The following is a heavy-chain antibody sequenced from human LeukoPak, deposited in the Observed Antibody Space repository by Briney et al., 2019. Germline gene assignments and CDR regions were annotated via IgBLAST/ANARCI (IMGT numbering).Heavy chain of an antibody. D-gene: IGHD3-3*01. CDR3: ASQSSGGFFEDY. Sequence: PGGPLRLSCAASGFTFSSYWMSWVRQAPGKGLECAANIKQDGSEKYYVDSVKGRFTISRDNAKNSLYLQMNSLRAEDTAVYYCASQSSGGFFEDYWGQGTLVAVSS. J-gene: IGHJ4*02. CDR2: IKQDGSEK. CDR1: GFTFSSYW. V-gene: IGHV3-7*01.